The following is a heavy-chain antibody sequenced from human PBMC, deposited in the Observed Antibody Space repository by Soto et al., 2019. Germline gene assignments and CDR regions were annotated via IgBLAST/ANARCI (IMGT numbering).Heavy chain of an antibody. CDR3: ARGSQLERDALDI. J-gene: IGHJ3*02. CDR1: GVSINSGGYY. D-gene: IGHD1-1*01. Sequence: QVQLQESGPGLVKPSQTLSLTCSVSGVSINSGGYYWRWIRHHPGKVLEWIGYIYYTGHTFYNTSLNSRVAMSLDTSKNQFSLTLSSVTAADPAVYYCARGSQLERDALDIWGQGTTVTVSS. V-gene: IGHV4-31*03. CDR2: IYYTGHT.